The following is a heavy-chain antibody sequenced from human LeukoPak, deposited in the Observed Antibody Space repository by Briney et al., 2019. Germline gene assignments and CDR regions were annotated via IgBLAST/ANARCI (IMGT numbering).Heavy chain of an antibody. CDR2: IRYDGSNK. V-gene: IGHV3-30*02. D-gene: IGHD2-2*02. Sequence: GGSLRLSCAASGFTFSSYGMHWVRQAPGKGLEWVAFIRYDGSNKYYADSVKGRFTISRDNSKNTLYLQMNSLRAEDTAVYYCAKAGYCSSTSCSTVDYWGQGTLVTVSS. CDR1: GFTFSSYG. CDR3: AKAGYCSSTSCSTVDY. J-gene: IGHJ4*02.